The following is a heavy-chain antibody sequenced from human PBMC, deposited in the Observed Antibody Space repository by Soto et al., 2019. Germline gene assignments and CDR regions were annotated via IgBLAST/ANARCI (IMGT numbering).Heavy chain of an antibody. CDR1: GFSFDEYA. V-gene: IGHV3-9*03. CDR2: VSWISGTM. J-gene: IGHJ6*03. Sequence: EVQLVESGGGLVQPGRSLRLSCAASGFSFDEYAMHWVRQAPGKGLEWVSGVSWISGTMGYGDSVRGRFAISRDNAKNSLDLQMNSLTTEDMALYSCAKGFCSGTRCLTYSYMDVWGKGTTVPVSS. CDR3: AKGFCSGTRCLTYSYMDV. D-gene: IGHD2-2*01.